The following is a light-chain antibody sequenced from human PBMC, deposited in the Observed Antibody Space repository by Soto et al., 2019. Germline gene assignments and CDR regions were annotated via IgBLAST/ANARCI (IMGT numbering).Light chain of an antibody. V-gene: IGLV3-21*01. CDR2: YDS. CDR3: QVWDISSGLVV. Sequence: SYELTQPPSVSVAPGKTTSVACGGSNIGSKSVHWYQKKSGQAPVLVMYYDSDRPSGIPERFSGSNSGNTATLTISRVEAGDEADYYCQVWDISSGLVVFWGGTKLTVL. J-gene: IGLJ2*01. CDR1: NIGSKS.